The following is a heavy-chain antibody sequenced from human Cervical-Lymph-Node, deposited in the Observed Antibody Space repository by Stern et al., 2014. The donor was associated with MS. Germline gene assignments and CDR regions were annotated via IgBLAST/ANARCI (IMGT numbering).Heavy chain of an antibody. Sequence: QLVQSGAEVKKPGSSVKVSCKASGGTFSSYAISWVRQAPGQGLEWMGGIIPIFGTANYAQKFQGRVTITADESTSTAYMELSSLRSEDTAVYYCASTYVEGTAMARTSNPVDYWGQGTLVTVSS. CDR3: ASTYVEGTAMARTSNPVDY. D-gene: IGHD5-18*01. CDR2: IIPIFGTA. V-gene: IGHV1-69*01. CDR1: GGTFSSYA. J-gene: IGHJ4*02.